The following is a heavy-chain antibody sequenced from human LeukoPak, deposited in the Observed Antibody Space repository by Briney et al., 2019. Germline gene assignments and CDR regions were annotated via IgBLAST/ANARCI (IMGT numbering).Heavy chain of an antibody. V-gene: IGHV4-59*12. Sequence: SETLSLTCTVSGGSISGYYWSWIRQSPGKGLEWIGYIHYTGSTDYHPSHKSRVVISEDTSKNQFSLKLSSVTASDTAVYYCARSGDGSSGYPDFWGQGTLVTVSS. J-gene: IGHJ4*02. CDR3: ARSGDGSSGYPDF. CDR1: GGSISGYY. CDR2: IHYTGST. D-gene: IGHD3-22*01.